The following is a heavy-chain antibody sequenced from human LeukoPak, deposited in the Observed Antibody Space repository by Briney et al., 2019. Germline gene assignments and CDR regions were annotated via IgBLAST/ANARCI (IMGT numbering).Heavy chain of an antibody. J-gene: IGHJ4*02. CDR1: GGSISSYY. CDR2: IYYSGST. D-gene: IGHD5-12*01. CDR3: ARDAGDSGYDYFDY. Sequence: PSETLSLTCTVSGGSISSYYWSWIRQPPGKGLEWIGNIYYSGSTNYNPSLKSRVTISVDTSKNQFSLKLSSVTAADTAVYYCARDAGDSGYDYFDYWGQGTLVTVSS. V-gene: IGHV4-59*01.